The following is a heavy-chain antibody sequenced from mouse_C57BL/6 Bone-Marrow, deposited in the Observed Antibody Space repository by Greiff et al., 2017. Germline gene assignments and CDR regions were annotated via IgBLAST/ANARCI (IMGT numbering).Heavy chain of an antibody. V-gene: IGHV14-2*01. CDR3: ARRYYGNYAWFAY. J-gene: IGHJ3*01. CDR1: GFNIKDYY. Sequence: VQLKESGAELVKPGASVKLSCTASGFNIKDYYMHWVKQRTEQGLEWIGRIDPEDGETKYAPKFQGKATITADTSSNTAYLQRSRLTSEDTAVYYCARRYYGNYAWFAYWGQGTLVTVSA. D-gene: IGHD2-1*01. CDR2: IDPEDGET.